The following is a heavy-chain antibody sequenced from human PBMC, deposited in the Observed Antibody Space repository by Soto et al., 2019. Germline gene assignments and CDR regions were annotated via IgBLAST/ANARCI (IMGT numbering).Heavy chain of an antibody. V-gene: IGHV1-3*01. D-gene: IGHD4-17*01. Sequence: EASVKVSCKASGYTFTSYAMHWVRQAPGQRLEWMGWINAGNGNTKYSQKFQGRVTITRDTSASTAYMELSSLRSEDTAVYYCARAPMTTVAPFDYWGQGTLVTVSS. CDR2: INAGNGNT. J-gene: IGHJ4*02. CDR1: GYTFTSYA. CDR3: ARAPMTTVAPFDY.